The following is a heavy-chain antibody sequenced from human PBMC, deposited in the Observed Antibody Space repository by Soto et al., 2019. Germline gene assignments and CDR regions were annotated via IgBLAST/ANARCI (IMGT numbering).Heavy chain of an antibody. CDR1: GGTFSSYA. D-gene: IGHD1-26*01. CDR2: IIPIFGTA. Sequence: SVKVSCKASGGTFSSYAISWVRQAPGQGLEWMGGIIPIFGTANYAQKFQGRVTITADESTSTAYMELSSLRSEDTAVYYCARLVGATENSDYCGQGTIVTVYS. J-gene: IGHJ4*02. V-gene: IGHV1-69*13. CDR3: ARLVGATENSDY.